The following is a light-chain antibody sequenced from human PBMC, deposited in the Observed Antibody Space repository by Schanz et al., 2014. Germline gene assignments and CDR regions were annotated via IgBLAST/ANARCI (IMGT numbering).Light chain of an antibody. CDR2: GAS. Sequence: EIVLTQSPGALSLSPGDRATLSCRASQSVSSSYLAWYQQKPGQAPRLLIYGASSRATGIPDRFSGSGSGTDFTLTISRLEPEDFAVYYCQHYDSSPHTFGGGTKVEIK. V-gene: IGKV3-20*01. CDR1: QSVSSSY. J-gene: IGKJ4*01. CDR3: QHYDSSPHT.